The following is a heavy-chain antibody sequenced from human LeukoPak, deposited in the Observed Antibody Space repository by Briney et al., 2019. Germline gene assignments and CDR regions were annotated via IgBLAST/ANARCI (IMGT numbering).Heavy chain of an antibody. D-gene: IGHD2-21*01. Sequence: GGSLRLSCGASGFALSNYRMHWVRQAPGKGLEWVSFINVDSTTIYYADSVRGRFTISRDNAKNSLYLQMDSLRAEDTAVYYCVRMWSYDFDIWGQGTMVTVSS. CDR3: VRMWSYDFDI. CDR1: GFALSNYR. J-gene: IGHJ3*02. CDR2: INVDSTTI. V-gene: IGHV3-48*01.